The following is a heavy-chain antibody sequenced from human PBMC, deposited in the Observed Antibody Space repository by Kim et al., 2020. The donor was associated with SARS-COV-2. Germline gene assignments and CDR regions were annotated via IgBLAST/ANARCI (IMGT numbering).Heavy chain of an antibody. D-gene: IGHD3-22*01. J-gene: IGHJ6*02. CDR1: GFLFSDYS. Sequence: GGSLRLSCAASGFLFSDYSLNWVRQAPGKGLEWLAYISGSRSNIYYADSVKGRFTISRDNAQNSLYLQMNSLRDEDTAVYYCARNGADYLDMSGSYYHSALDVWGQGTTVTVSS. CDR3: ARNGADYLDMSGSYYHSALDV. CDR2: ISGSRSNI. V-gene: IGHV3-48*02.